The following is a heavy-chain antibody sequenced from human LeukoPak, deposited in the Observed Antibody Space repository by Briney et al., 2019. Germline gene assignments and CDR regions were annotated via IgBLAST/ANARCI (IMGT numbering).Heavy chain of an antibody. D-gene: IGHD2-8*01. J-gene: IGHJ4*02. V-gene: IGHV3-21*01. CDR1: GFTFSSYS. CDR2: ISSSSSYI. CDR3: ARDSQGPHRKEPERKLYYWCMLFI. Sequence: PGGSLRLSCAASGFTFSSYSMNWVRQAPGKGLEWVSSISSSSSYIYYADSVKGRFTISRDNAKNSLYLQMNSLRAEDTAVYYCARDSQGPHRKEPERKLYYWCMLFIWGQGTLVTVSS.